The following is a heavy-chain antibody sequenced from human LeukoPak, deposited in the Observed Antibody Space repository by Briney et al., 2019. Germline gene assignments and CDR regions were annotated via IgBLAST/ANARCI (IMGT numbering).Heavy chain of an antibody. CDR3: ARGGSSGYYSFDY. CDR1: GYTFTVYY. Sequence: ASVNVSFKASGYTFTVYYIHWVRQAPGQGLEWMGWINPNSGGTNHAQKFQGRVTLTRDTSISTAYLELGSLRSDDTAVYYCARGGSSGYYSFDYWGQGTLVTVSS. CDR2: INPNSGGT. J-gene: IGHJ4*02. D-gene: IGHD3-22*01. V-gene: IGHV1-2*02.